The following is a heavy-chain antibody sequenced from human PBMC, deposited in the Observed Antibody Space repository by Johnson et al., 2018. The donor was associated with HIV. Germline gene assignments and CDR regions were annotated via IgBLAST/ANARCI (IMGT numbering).Heavy chain of an antibody. J-gene: IGHJ3*02. Sequence: QMQLVESGGGVVQPGGSLRLSCAASGFTFSSYGMHWVRQAPGKGLEWVAFIRYDGSNKYYADSVKGRFTISRDNSKNTLYLQMNSLRVEDTAMYYCAKGGSAVAVAFEIWGQGTMVTVSS. CDR1: GFTFSSYG. CDR3: AKGGSAVAVAFEI. CDR2: IRYDGSNK. V-gene: IGHV3-30*02. D-gene: IGHD6-19*01.